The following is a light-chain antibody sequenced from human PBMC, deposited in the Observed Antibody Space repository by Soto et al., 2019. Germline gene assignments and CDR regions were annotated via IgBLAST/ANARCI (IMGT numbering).Light chain of an antibody. Sequence: QAVVTQPPSASASLGASVKLTCTLSSGHNSYAIAWHQQQPEKGPRYLMKLNSDGSHSKGDGIPDRFSGSSSGAERYLTFSSLQSEDEADYYCQTWSTDIRVFGGGTKLTVL. CDR1: SGHNSYA. J-gene: IGLJ3*02. V-gene: IGLV4-69*01. CDR3: QTWSTDIRV. CDR2: LNSDGSH.